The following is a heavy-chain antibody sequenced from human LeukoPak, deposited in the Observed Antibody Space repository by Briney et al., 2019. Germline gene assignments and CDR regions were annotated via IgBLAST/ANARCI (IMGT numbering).Heavy chain of an antibody. CDR2: IIPILGIA. CDR3: AKGYSRGWNPQGYFQH. D-gene: IGHD6-19*01. J-gene: IGHJ1*01. Sequence: GASVKVSCKASGGTFSSYAISWVRQAPGQGLEWMGRIIPILGIANYAQKFQGRVTITADKSTSTAYMELSSLRSEDTAVYYCAKGYSRGWNPQGYFQHWGQGTLVTVSS. V-gene: IGHV1-69*04. CDR1: GGTFSSYA.